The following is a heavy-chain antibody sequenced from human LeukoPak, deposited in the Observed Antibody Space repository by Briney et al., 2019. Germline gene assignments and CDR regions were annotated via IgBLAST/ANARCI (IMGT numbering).Heavy chain of an antibody. D-gene: IGHD5-18*01. CDR2: ISSSGSTI. CDR3: ARWIRPRYYYYYMDV. CDR1: GFTFSSYE. Sequence: GGSLRLSCAASGFTFSSYEMNWVRQAPGKGLEWVSYISSSGSTIYYVDSVKGRFTISRDNAKNSLYLQMNSLRAEDTAVYYCARWIRPRYYYYYMDVWGKGTTVTVSS. J-gene: IGHJ6*03. V-gene: IGHV3-48*03.